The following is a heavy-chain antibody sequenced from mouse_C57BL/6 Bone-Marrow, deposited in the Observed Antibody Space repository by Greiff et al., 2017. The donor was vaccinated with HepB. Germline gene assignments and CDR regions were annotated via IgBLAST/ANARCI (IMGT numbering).Heavy chain of an antibody. V-gene: IGHV1-64*01. CDR3: ARNNYGNYGYAMDY. D-gene: IGHD2-1*01. J-gene: IGHJ4*01. CDR1: GYTFTSYW. CDR2: IHPNSGST. Sequence: VQLQQPGAELVKPGASVKLSCKASGYTFTSYWMHWVKQRPGQGLEWIGRIHPNSGSTNYNEKFKSKATLTVDKSSSTAYMQLSSLTSEDSAVYYCARNNYGNYGYAMDYWGQGTSVTVSS.